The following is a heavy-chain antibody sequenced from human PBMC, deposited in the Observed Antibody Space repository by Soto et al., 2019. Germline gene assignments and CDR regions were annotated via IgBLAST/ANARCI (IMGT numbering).Heavy chain of an antibody. CDR3: ARGSPGSLAAQSRVDP. J-gene: IGHJ5*02. CDR1: GYTFTGDY. CDR2: INPNSGGT. Sequence: EEASSRAPGYTFTGDYMHWVPPAPGPVLEWMGWINPNSGGTNYAQKFQGRVTMTRDTSISTAYMELSKLRCDDTAVYYWARGSPGSLAAQSRVDPWGQGTLVTVS. V-gene: IGHV1-2*02. D-gene: IGHD6-6*01.